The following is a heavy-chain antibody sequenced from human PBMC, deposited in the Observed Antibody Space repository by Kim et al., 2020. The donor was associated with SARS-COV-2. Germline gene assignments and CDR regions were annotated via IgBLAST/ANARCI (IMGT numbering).Heavy chain of an antibody. CDR3: ARHRSASSLFDY. Sequence: SETLSLTCTVSGGSIRTNNFYWGWIRQPPGKGLEYIGSVYYTGSTYYNPSLKHRVTISVDTSKNQFSLKLNSVTAADTSVYYCARHRSASSLFDYLEQG. CDR2: VYYTGST. CDR1: GGSIRTNNFY. J-gene: IGHJ4*02. D-gene: IGHD1-26*01. V-gene: IGHV4-39*01.